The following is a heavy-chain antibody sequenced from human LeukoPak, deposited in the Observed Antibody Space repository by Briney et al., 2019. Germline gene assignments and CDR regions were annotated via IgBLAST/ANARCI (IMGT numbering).Heavy chain of an antibody. V-gene: IGHV3-23*01. CDR1: GFTFSSYA. CDR3: AKDRGGVWGSYRAYYFDY. D-gene: IGHD3-16*02. CDR2: ISGSGGST. J-gene: IGHJ4*02. Sequence: GGSLRLSCAASGFTFSSYAMSWVRQAPGKGLEWVSAISGSGGSTYYADSVKGRFTISRDNSKNTLYLQMNSLRAEDTAVYYCAKDRGGVWGSYRAYYFDYWGQGTLVTVSS.